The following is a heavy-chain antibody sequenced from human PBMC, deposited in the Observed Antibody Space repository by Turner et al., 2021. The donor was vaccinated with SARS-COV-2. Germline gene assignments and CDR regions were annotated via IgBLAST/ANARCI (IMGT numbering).Heavy chain of an antibody. V-gene: IGHV4-39*01. D-gene: IGHD1-26*01. J-gene: IGHJ4*02. Sequence: QLQLQESGPGQVRASQTLSLNCNVSGGSISSRTYFWGWIRPSPGKSLDWIGSIRWRDTTYYNPSINGRVTISLDSSENEFSMNLKSLTAADAAVYYCARRPGSYSGFDFWGQGLPVTVSS. CDR1: GGSISSRTYF. CDR2: IRWRDTT. CDR3: ARRPGSYSGFDF.